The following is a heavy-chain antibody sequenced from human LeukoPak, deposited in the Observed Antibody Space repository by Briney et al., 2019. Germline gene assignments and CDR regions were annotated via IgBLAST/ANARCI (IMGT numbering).Heavy chain of an antibody. CDR1: GGSISSGGYY. CDR2: IYHSGST. V-gene: IGHV4-30-2*01. D-gene: IGHD2-2*01. J-gene: IGHJ4*02. Sequence: SETLSLTCTVSGGSISSGGYYWSWIRQPPGKGLEWIGYIYHSGSTYYNPSLKSRVTISVDRSKNQFSLKLSSVTAADTAVYYCARSSSLNDYWGQGTLVTVSS. CDR3: ARSSSLNDY.